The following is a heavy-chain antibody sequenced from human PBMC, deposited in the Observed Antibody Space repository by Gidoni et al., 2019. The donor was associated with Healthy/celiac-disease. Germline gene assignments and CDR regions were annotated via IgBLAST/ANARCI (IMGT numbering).Heavy chain of an antibody. J-gene: IGHJ4*02. CDR3: ARDVGAAGYFDY. CDR1: GFTFRSYA. Sequence: QVQLVESGGGVVQPGRSLRLSCAASGFTFRSYAMHWVRQAPGKGLEWVAVISYDGSNKYYADSVKGRFTISRDNSKNTLYLQMNSLRAEDTAVYYCARDVGAAGYFDYWGQGTRVTVSS. D-gene: IGHD6-13*01. V-gene: IGHV3-30*04. CDR2: ISYDGSNK.